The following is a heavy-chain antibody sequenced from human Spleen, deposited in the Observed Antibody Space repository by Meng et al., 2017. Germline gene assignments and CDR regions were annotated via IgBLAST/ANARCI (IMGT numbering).Heavy chain of an antibody. CDR1: GFTFSNSA. J-gene: IGHJ4*02. CDR2: IIASGVTT. CDR3: ASRSPYSSSWYYLDY. V-gene: IGHV3-23*01. Sequence: LSLTCAASGFTFSNSAMSWVRQAPGKGLEWVSTIIASGVTTYYTDSVKGRFTISRDNSKSTLFLQMNSLRGGDTAIYYCASRSPYSSSWYYLDYWGQGTLVTVSS. D-gene: IGHD6-13*01.